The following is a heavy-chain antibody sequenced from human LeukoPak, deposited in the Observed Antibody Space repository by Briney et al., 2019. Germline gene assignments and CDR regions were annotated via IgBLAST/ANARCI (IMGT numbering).Heavy chain of an antibody. CDR3: ARRAGGYSHPYDY. V-gene: IGHV3-53*01. CDR2: IYSGGTA. CDR1: GFTVSGNY. J-gene: IGHJ4*02. D-gene: IGHD4-23*01. Sequence: GGSLRLSCAVSGFTVSGNYMSWVRQAPGKGLEWDSLIYSGGTAYYADSVKGRFTISRDNSKNTLYLQMNSLRAEDTAVYYCARRAGGYSHPYDYWGQGILVTVPS.